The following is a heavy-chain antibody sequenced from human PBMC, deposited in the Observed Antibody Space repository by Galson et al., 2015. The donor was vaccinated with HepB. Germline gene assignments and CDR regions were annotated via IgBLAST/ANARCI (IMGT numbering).Heavy chain of an antibody. CDR3: ARGGYCSGGSCYDY. Sequence: SVKVSCKVSGGTFRTNVISWVRQAPGQGLEWMGGIIPIFRTANYAQKFQGRVTITADESTSTAYMELSSLRSEDTAVYYCARGGYCSGGSCYDYWGQGTLVTVSS. CDR2: IIPIFRTA. D-gene: IGHD2-15*01. CDR1: GGTFRTNV. V-gene: IGHV1-69*13. J-gene: IGHJ4*02.